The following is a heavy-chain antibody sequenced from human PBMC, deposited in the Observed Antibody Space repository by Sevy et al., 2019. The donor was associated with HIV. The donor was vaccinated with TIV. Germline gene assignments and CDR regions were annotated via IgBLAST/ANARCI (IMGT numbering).Heavy chain of an antibody. CDR3: AKETTADGIPPVSSMRNYYYYGMDV. J-gene: IGHJ6*02. Sequence: GGSLRLSCAASGFTFSSYAMSWVRQAPGKGLEWVSAISGSGGSTYYADSVKGRFTISRDNSKYTLYLQMNSLRAEDTAVYYWAKETTADGIPPVSSMRNYYYYGMDVWGQGTTVTVSS. D-gene: IGHD6-13*01. V-gene: IGHV3-23*01. CDR1: GFTFSSYA. CDR2: ISGSGGST.